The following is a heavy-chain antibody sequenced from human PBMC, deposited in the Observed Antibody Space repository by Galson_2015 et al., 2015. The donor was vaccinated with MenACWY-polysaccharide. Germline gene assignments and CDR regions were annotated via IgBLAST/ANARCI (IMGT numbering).Heavy chain of an antibody. J-gene: IGHJ5*02. V-gene: IGHV3-74*01. D-gene: IGHD2-15*01. CDR2: TNADGSAT. CDR3: TKAGAKFCRGSSCSFNWFDP. CDR1: GFSFSIYW. Sequence: SLRLSCAASGFSFSIYWMHWVRHAPGKGLVWVSRTNADGSATDYADSVRGRFTISRDNAQNTLYLEMNSLRAEDTAVYYCTKAGAKFCRGSSCSFNWFDPWGQGTLVTVSS.